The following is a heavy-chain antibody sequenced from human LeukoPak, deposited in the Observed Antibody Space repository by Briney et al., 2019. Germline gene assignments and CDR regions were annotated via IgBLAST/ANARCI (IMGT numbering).Heavy chain of an antibody. CDR3: ARVIGSYGDSAY. V-gene: IGHV3-48*04. J-gene: IGHJ4*02. CDR1: GFTFSSFS. CDR2: IASSSSSM. D-gene: IGHD4-17*01. Sequence: GGSLRLSCAASGFTFSSFSMNWVRQAPGKGLEWISYIASSSSSMYYADSVKGRFTISRDNAKNSLYLQMNSLTAEDTAAYYCARVIGSYGDSAYWGQGTLVTVSS.